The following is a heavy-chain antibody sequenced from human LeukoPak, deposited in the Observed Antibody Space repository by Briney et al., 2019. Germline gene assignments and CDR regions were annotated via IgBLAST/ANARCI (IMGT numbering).Heavy chain of an antibody. Sequence: GGSLRLSCAASGFTFDDYAMHWVRQAPGKGLEWVSLISWDGGSTYYADFVKGRFTISRDNSKNSLYLQMNSLRAEDTALYYCAKPRYSSSWEFDYWGQGTLVTVSS. D-gene: IGHD6-13*01. CDR1: GFTFDDYA. V-gene: IGHV3-43D*03. CDR2: ISWDGGST. CDR3: AKPRYSSSWEFDY. J-gene: IGHJ4*02.